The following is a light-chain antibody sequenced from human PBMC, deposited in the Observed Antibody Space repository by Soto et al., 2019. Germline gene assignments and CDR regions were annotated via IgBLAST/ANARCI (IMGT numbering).Light chain of an antibody. V-gene: IGKV3-20*01. Sequence: EIVLTQSPGTLSFSPGERATLSCRASQSVNRFLAWLQQKPGQAPRLLIYGASNRATGIPDRFSGSGSETDFTLTITRLEPEDSAVYYCHHYVGSPWAFGQGTKVEIQ. CDR2: GAS. CDR1: QSVNRF. CDR3: HHYVGSPWA. J-gene: IGKJ1*01.